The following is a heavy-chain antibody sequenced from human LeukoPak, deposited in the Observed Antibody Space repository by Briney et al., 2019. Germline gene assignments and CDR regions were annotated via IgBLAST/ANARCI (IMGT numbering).Heavy chain of an antibody. CDR2: ISSSSSYI. V-gene: IGHV3-21*01. CDR1: GFTFSSYW. D-gene: IGHD6-13*01. J-gene: IGHJ5*02. CDR3: ARDPPRGVEAAAKNWFDGGP. Sequence: GGSLRLSCAASGFTFSSYWMSWVRQAPGKGLEWVSSISSSSSYIYYADSVKGRFTISGDNAKNSLYLQMNSLRAEDTAVYYCARDPPRGVEAAAKNWFDGGPWGQGTLVTVSS.